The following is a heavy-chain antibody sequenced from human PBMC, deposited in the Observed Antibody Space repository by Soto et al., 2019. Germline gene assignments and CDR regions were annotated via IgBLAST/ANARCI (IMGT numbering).Heavy chain of an antibody. J-gene: IGHJ6*02. V-gene: IGHV3-30-3*01. Sequence: PGGSLRLSCAASGFTFSSYAMHWVRQAPGKGLEWVAVISYDGSNKYYADSVKGRFTISRDNSKNTLYLQMNSLRAEDTAVYYCARDLTGTPYYYGMDVWGQGTTVTVSS. CDR3: ARDLTGTPYYYGMDV. D-gene: IGHD1-20*01. CDR2: ISYDGSNK. CDR1: GFTFSSYA.